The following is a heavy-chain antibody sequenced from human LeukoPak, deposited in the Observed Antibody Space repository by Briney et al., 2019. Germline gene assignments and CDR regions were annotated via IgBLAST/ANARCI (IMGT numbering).Heavy chain of an antibody. CDR2: INPGGNT. J-gene: IGHJ4*02. CDR1: GGSFSGYY. CDR3: ARADGAQTFPFDY. Sequence: SETLSLTCAVYGGSFSGYYWSWIRQPPGKGLEWIGEINPGGNTNYNPSLKSRVIISVDTPKNQFSLKLTSVTAADTAVYYCARADGAQTFPFDYWSLGTLVTVSS. D-gene: IGHD4/OR15-4a*01. V-gene: IGHV4-34*01.